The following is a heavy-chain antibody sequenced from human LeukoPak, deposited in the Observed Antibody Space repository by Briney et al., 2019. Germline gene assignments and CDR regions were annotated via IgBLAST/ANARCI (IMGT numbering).Heavy chain of an antibody. CDR3: ARDAYSSSSGVYFDY. CDR1: GYTFTSYG. D-gene: IGHD6-6*01. Sequence: GASVKVSCKASGYTFTSYGISWVRQAPGQGLAWMGWISAYNGNTNYAQKLQGRVTMTTDTSTSTAYMELRSLRSDDTAVYYCARDAYSSSSGVYFDYWGQGTLVTVSS. J-gene: IGHJ4*02. V-gene: IGHV1-18*01. CDR2: ISAYNGNT.